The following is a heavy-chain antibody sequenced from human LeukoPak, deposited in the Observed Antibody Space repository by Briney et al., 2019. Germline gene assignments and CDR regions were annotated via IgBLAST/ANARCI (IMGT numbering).Heavy chain of an antibody. Sequence: GRSLRLSCAASGFNFGSYAMHWVRQAPDKGLQWVAVIWYDGSNKYYADSVKGRFIISRDNSKSTVLLQMSSLRIEDTGVYYCARGAHYGGDSPDYWGQGTLVTVSS. CDR3: ARGAHYGGDSPDY. CDR1: GFNFGSYA. D-gene: IGHD4-23*01. V-gene: IGHV3-30*04. J-gene: IGHJ4*02. CDR2: IWYDGSNK.